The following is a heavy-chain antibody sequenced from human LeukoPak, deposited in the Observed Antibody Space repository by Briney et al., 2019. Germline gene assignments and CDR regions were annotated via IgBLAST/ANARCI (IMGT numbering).Heavy chain of an antibody. D-gene: IGHD3-22*01. CDR3: AKDNPYDSVYFDY. Sequence: GGSLRLSCAASGFTFSSYGMPWVRQAPGKGLEWVAFIRYDGSNKYYADSVKGRFTIPRDNSKNTLYLQMNSPRAEDTAVYYCAKDNPYDSVYFDYWGQGTLVTVSS. CDR1: GFTFSSYG. V-gene: IGHV3-30*02. CDR2: IRYDGSNK. J-gene: IGHJ4*02.